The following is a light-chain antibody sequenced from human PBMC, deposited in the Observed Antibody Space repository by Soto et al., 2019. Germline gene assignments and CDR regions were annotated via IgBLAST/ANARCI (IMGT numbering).Light chain of an antibody. Sequence: EIVLTQSPATLSLSPGERATLSCRASQSVSSYLAWYQQKPGQAPRLLIYDAANRATGIPSRFSGSGSGTDFTLSISGLEPEDFAVYYCHQRSNWPSTFGGGTKVEI. CDR2: DAA. CDR1: QSVSSY. J-gene: IGKJ4*01. CDR3: HQRSNWPST. V-gene: IGKV3-11*01.